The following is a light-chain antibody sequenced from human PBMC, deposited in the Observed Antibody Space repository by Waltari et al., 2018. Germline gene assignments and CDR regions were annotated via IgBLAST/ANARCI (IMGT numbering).Light chain of an antibody. CDR1: QSVANN. CDR2: DAS. Sequence: EKVLTQSPATLSVSPGEEVTLSCRASQSVANNLARYQVRPGQAPRRVVYDASTRASGIPARFSGSGSGKEFTLTISGLQSEDCALYYCQQYNDWYSFGQGTKLEI. J-gene: IGKJ2*03. V-gene: IGKV3-15*01. CDR3: QQYNDWYS.